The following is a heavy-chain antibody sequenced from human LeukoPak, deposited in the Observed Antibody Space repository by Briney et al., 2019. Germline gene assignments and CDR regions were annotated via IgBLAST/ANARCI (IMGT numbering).Heavy chain of an antibody. D-gene: IGHD5-18*01. CDR3: ARAVDTAMVGIFQH. J-gene: IGHJ1*01. V-gene: IGHV3-21*01. Sequence: GGSLRLSCAASGFTFSSYSMNWVRKAPGKGLEGVSSISSSSSYIYYADSVKGRFTISRDNAKNSLYLQMNSLRAEDTAVYYCARAVDTAMVGIFQHWGQGTLVTVSS. CDR1: GFTFSSYS. CDR2: ISSSSSYI.